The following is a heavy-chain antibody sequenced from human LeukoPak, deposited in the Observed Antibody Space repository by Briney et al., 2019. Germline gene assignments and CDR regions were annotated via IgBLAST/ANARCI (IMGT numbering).Heavy chain of an antibody. V-gene: IGHV4-59*01. D-gene: IGHD5-24*01. J-gene: IGHJ4*02. CDR2: VYYTGST. CDR1: GGSISNYY. CDR3: ARGAMATTPFFDY. Sequence: SETLSLTCPVSGGSISNYYYWTWIRQPPGKGLEWIGYVYYTGSTNFNPSLKSRVTMSLDTSRNQFSLKLTSLTAADTAVYYCARGAMATTPFFDYWGQGTLVTVSS.